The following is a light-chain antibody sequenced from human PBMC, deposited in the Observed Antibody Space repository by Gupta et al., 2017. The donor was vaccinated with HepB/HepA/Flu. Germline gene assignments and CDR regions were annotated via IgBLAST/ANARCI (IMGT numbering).Light chain of an antibody. CDR1: QSVSSY. CDR2: DAS. Sequence: EIVLTQSPATLSLSPGERATLSCRASQSVSSYLAWYQQKPGQAPRLLIFDASNRATGIPARFSGGGSGTDFTLTISSLEPEDSAVYYCQQRSSWVTFGQGTRLDIK. V-gene: IGKV3-11*01. J-gene: IGKJ5*01. CDR3: QQRSSWVT.